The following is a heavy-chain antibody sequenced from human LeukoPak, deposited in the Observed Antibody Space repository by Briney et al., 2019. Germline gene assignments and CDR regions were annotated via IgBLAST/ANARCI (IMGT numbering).Heavy chain of an antibody. J-gene: IGHJ3*02. V-gene: IGHV3-23*01. D-gene: IGHD3-16*01. CDR2: ISGRGGST. CDR3: AKDSIGDDAFDI. CDR1: GFTFSSYA. Sequence: GGSLRLSCAASGFTFSSYAMSWVRQAPGKGLEWVSAISGRGGSTYYADSVKGRFTISRDNSKNTLYLQMNSLRAEDTAVYYCAKDSIGDDAFDIWGQGTMVTVSS.